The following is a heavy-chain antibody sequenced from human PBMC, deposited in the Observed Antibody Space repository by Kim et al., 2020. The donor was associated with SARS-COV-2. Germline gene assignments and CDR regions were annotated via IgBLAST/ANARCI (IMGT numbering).Heavy chain of an antibody. CDR3: AKHPEDTPSGGYYYGSGSPFRWFDP. D-gene: IGHD3-10*01. CDR1: GFTFSSYG. J-gene: IGHJ5*02. V-gene: IGHV3-30*18. Sequence: GGSLRLSCAASGFTFSSYGMHWVRQAPGKGLEWVAVISYDGSNKYYADSVKGRFTISRDNSKNTLYLQMNSLRAEDTAVYYCAKHPEDTPSGGYYYGSGSPFRWFDPWGQGTLVTVSS. CDR2: ISYDGSNK.